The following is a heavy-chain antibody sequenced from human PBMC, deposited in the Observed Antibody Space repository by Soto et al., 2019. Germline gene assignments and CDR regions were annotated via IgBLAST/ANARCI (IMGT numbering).Heavy chain of an antibody. V-gene: IGHV4-39*01. CDR1: GGSISSSSYY. CDR2: IYYSGST. J-gene: IGHJ4*02. D-gene: IGHD6-19*01. CDR3: ARLVRREQWLVDGDGKYYFYY. Sequence: SETLSLTCTVSGGSISSSSYYWGWIRQPPGKGLEWIGSIYYSGSTYYNPSLKSRVTISVDTSKNQFSLKLSSVTAADTAVYYCARLVRREQWLVDGDGKYYFYYWGQGTLVTVSS.